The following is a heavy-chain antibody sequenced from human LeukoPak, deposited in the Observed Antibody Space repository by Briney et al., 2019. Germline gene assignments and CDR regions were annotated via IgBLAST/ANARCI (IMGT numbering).Heavy chain of an antibody. V-gene: IGHV3-7*01. Sequence: GGSLRLSCAASGFTFSTYWMNWVRQAPGKGLEWVANIKQDGSEKYYVDSVRGRFTISRDNAKNSLYLQMNSLRAEDTAVYYCARGFSYGHAYWGQGTLVNVSS. CDR1: GFTFSTYW. CDR2: IKQDGSEK. J-gene: IGHJ4*02. CDR3: ARGFSYGHAY. D-gene: IGHD5-18*01.